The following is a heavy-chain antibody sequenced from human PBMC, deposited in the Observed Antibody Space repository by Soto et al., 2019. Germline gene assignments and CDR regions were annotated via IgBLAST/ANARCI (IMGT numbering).Heavy chain of an antibody. CDR3: ARPKGSYSNGYYYFDY. CDR2: IIPLFGTA. D-gene: IGHD6-19*01. J-gene: IGHJ4*02. V-gene: IGHV1-69*13. Sequence: SVKVSCKTSGGTFSTYAIYWVRQAPGQGLEWMGAIIPLFGTADYAQKFQGRVTITADESTSTASMELSSLRSEDTAVYYCARPKGSYSNGYYYFDYWGQGTLVTVSS. CDR1: GGTFSTYA.